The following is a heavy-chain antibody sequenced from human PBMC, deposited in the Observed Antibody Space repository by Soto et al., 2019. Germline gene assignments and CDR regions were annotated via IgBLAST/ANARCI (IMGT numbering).Heavy chain of an antibody. V-gene: IGHV3-23*01. D-gene: IGHD1-26*01. Sequence: PGGSLRLSCAASGFTFSSYAMTWVRQAPGKGLEWVSVISGSGGSTHYADSVKGRSTIARDNSKDTVFLHVNSLRVEDTAVYYCARDRGASGSYFLHWGQGTPVTVSS. CDR3: ARDRGASGSYFLH. CDR2: ISGSGGST. CDR1: GFTFSSYA. J-gene: IGHJ4*02.